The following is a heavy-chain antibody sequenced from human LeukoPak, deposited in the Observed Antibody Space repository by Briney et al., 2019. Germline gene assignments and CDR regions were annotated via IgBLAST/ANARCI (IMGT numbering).Heavy chain of an antibody. CDR1: GYTFTSYY. J-gene: IGHJ6*02. V-gene: IGHV1-46*01. CDR3: ARYGFSRQWLVHNHYYYYGMDV. D-gene: IGHD6-19*01. Sequence: GASVKVSCKASGYTFTSYYMHWVRQAPGQGPEWMGIINPSGGSTSYAQKFQGRVTMTRDTSTSTVYMELSSLRSEDTAVYYCARYGFSRQWLVHNHYYYYGMDVWGQGTTVTVSS. CDR2: INPSGGST.